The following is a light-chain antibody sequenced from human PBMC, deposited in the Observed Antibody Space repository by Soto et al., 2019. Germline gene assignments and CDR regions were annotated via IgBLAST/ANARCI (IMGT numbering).Light chain of an antibody. CDR3: GTWDNTLRAGL. V-gene: IGLV1-51*01. CDR2: DTT. J-gene: IGLJ3*02. Sequence: QSVLTQPPSVSAAAGQNVTISCSGRSSNIGSNYVSWYQQFPGTAPKLLIYDTTRRPSGIPERFSGSRSGTSATLFVTGLQTGDEADYYCGTWDNTLRAGLFGGGTKLTVL. CDR1: SSNIGSNY.